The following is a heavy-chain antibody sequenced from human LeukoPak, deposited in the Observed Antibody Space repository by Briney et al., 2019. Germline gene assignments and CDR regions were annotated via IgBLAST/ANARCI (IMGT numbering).Heavy chain of an antibody. CDR2: INHSGST. CDR1: GGSFSGYY. Sequence: SETLSLTCAVYGGSFSGYYWSWIRQPPGKGLEWIGEINHSGSTNYNPALKSRVTISVDTSKNQFSLKLSSVTAADTAVYYCARGRRDGYQRKQVYFDYWGQGTLVTVSS. D-gene: IGHD5-24*01. J-gene: IGHJ4*02. V-gene: IGHV4-34*01. CDR3: ARGRRDGYQRKQVYFDY.